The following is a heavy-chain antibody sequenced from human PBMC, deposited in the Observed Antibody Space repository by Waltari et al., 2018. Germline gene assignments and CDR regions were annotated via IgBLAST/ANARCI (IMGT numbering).Heavy chain of an antibody. Sequence: QVQLQESGPGLVKPSQTLSLTCTVSGGSISSGSYYWSWIRQPAGKGLEWIGYIYTSGSTNYNPSLKSRVTISVDTSKNQCSLKLSSVTAADTAVYYCAREPNYYDSSSYYGMDVWGQGTTVTVSS. CDR1: GGSISSGSYY. CDR2: IYTSGST. V-gene: IGHV4-61*09. D-gene: IGHD3-22*01. CDR3: AREPNYYDSSSYYGMDV. J-gene: IGHJ6*02.